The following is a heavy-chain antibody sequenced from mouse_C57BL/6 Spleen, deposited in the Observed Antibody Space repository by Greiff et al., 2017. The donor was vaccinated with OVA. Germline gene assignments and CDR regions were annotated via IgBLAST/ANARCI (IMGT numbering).Heavy chain of an antibody. Sequence: VQLQQPGAELVRPGSSVKLSCKASGYTFTSYWLHWVKQRPIQGLEWIGNIDPSDSETHYNQKFKDKATLTVDKSSSTAYMQLSSLTSEDSAVYYCARKDYDGFAYWGQGTLVTVSA. CDR1: GYTFTSYW. J-gene: IGHJ3*01. CDR2: IDPSDSET. CDR3: ARKDYDGFAY. V-gene: IGHV1-52*01. D-gene: IGHD2-4*01.